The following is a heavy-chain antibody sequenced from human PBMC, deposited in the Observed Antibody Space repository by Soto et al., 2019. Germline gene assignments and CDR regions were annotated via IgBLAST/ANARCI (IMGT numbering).Heavy chain of an antibody. J-gene: IGHJ4*02. CDR2: IYPGDSDT. D-gene: IGHD6-13*01. CDR1: GYSFISSW. CDR3: ARMMAASGTAFDY. V-gene: IGHV5-51*01. Sequence: GESLKISCQASGYSFISSWIGWVRQRPGKGLEWMGIIYPGDSDTRYSPSFQGQVTISADKSTSTAYLQWSSLKASDTATYYGARMMAASGTAFDYWGQGALVTVSS.